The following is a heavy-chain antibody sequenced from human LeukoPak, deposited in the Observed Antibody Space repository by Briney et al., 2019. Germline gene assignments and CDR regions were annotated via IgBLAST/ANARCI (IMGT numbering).Heavy chain of an antibody. D-gene: IGHD2-15*01. J-gene: IGHJ5*02. CDR1: GYSINNYW. V-gene: IGHV5-51*01. CDR3: ARQEYCSGGSCYTWFDP. Sequence: GESLQISCQGSGYSINNYWIGWVRKMPGKGLEWMGIIYPADSDIRYSPSFQGQVTISADKSISTAYLQWSSLKASDTAMYYCARQEYCSGGSCYTWFDPWGQGTLVIVSS. CDR2: IYPADSDI.